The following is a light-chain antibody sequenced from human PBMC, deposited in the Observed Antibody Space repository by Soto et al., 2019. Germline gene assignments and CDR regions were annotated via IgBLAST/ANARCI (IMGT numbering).Light chain of an antibody. Sequence: QSALTQPASVSGSPGQSITXXXXXTSXXXGXNNYVSWYQQHPGKAPKLMIYDVTHRPSGISNRFSGSKSGNTASLTISGLQAEDEADYYCSSYTSSSTLYVFGTGTKLTVL. CDR3: SSYTSSSTLYV. CDR2: DVT. V-gene: IGLV2-14*01. CDR1: SXXXGXNNY. J-gene: IGLJ1*01.